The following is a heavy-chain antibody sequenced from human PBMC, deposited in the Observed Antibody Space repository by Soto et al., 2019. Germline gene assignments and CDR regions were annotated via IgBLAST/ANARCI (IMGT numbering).Heavy chain of an antibody. V-gene: IGHV1-2*02. CDR1: GYTFTGFF. J-gene: IGHJ4*02. D-gene: IGHD6-6*01. CDR2: INPNTGGT. CDR3: AREGIEARIPSD. Sequence: QVQVVQSGAEVKKPGASVKVSCKASGYTFTGFFLHWVRQAPGQGLEWLGWINPNTGGTNYAQDFQGRITMTRDTSISTAYFELTSLRSDDTAVYYCAREGIEARIPSDWGQGTLVTVSS.